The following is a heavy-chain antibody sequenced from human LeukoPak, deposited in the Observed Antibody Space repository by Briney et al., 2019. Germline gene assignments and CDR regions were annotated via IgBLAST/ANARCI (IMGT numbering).Heavy chain of an antibody. CDR2: GYFSGLT. V-gene: IGHV4-39*01. Sequence: SETLSLTCTVSGDSISSSSYYWGWVRQSPRKGLEWIGSGYFSGLTYYSPSFQSRVTISIDRSKNQFSLRLNSVTAADTAVYYCATLEFGAGRFDPWGQGTLVTVSS. D-gene: IGHD3-10*01. CDR1: GDSISSSSYY. CDR3: ATLEFGAGRFDP. J-gene: IGHJ5*02.